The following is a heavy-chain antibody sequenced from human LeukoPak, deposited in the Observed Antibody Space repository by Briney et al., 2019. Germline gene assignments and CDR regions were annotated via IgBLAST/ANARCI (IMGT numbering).Heavy chain of an antibody. CDR1: GFTFSRYS. J-gene: IGHJ4*02. V-gene: IGHV3-48*01. CDR3: AKDRQGYSYGAVGY. CDR2: ISSTSSLR. Sequence: PGGSLRLSCAASGFTFSRYSMNWVRQAPGKGLEWVSYISSTSSLRYYADSVKGRFTISRDNSKNTLYLQMNSLRAEDTAVYYCAKDRQGYSYGAVGYWGQGTLVTVSS. D-gene: IGHD5-18*01.